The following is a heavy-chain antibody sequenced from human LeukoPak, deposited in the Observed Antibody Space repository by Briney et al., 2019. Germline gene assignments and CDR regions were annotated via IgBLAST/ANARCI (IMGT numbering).Heavy chain of an antibody. CDR3: ARARYDILTGYYPFDY. J-gene: IGHJ4*02. CDR2: ISAYNGNT. V-gene: IGHV1-18*01. D-gene: IGHD3-9*01. CDR1: GYTFTSYV. Sequence: ASVKVSCKASGYTFTSYVISWVRQAPGQGLEWMGWISAYNGNTNYAQKLQGRVTMTTDTSTSTAYMELRSLRSDDTAVYYCARARYDILTGYYPFDYWGQGTLVTVSS.